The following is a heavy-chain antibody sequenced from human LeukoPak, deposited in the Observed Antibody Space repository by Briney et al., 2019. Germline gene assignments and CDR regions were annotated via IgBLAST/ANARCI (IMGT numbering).Heavy chain of an antibody. J-gene: IGHJ4*02. D-gene: IGHD6-19*01. CDR2: ISWNSGSI. Sequence: PGGSLRLSCAASGFTFDDYAMHWVRQAPGKGLEWVSGISWNSGSIGYADSVKGRFTISRDNAKNFLYLQMNSLRAEDTALYYCAKLQGSGWHGNFDYWGQGTLVTVSS. CDR3: AKLQGSGWHGNFDY. CDR1: GFTFDDYA. V-gene: IGHV3-9*01.